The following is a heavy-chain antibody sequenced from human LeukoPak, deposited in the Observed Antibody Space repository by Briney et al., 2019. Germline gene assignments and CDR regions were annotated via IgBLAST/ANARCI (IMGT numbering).Heavy chain of an antibody. CDR1: GYTFTSYY. V-gene: IGHV1-46*01. CDR3: ARVSGYCSGGSCYGLPSHGMDV. CDR2: INPSGGST. J-gene: IGHJ6*02. D-gene: IGHD2-15*01. Sequence: ASVKVSCKASGYTFTSYYMNWVRQAPGQGLEWMGIINPSGGSTSYAQKFQGRVTMTRDTSTSTVYMELRSLRSEDTAVYYCARVSGYCSGGSCYGLPSHGMDVWGQGTTVTVS.